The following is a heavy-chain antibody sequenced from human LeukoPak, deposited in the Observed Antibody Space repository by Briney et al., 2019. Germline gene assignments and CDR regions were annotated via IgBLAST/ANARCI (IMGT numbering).Heavy chain of an antibody. D-gene: IGHD5-12*01. V-gene: IGHV3-30-3*01. CDR3: AREGGYSGYGILDY. Sequence: PGRSLRLSCAASGFTFSSYAMHWVRQAPGKGLEWVAVISYDGSNKYYADSVKGRFTISRDNSKNTLYLQMNSLRAEDTAVYYCAREGGYSGYGILDYWGQGTLVTVSS. CDR1: GFTFSSYA. CDR2: ISYDGSNK. J-gene: IGHJ4*02.